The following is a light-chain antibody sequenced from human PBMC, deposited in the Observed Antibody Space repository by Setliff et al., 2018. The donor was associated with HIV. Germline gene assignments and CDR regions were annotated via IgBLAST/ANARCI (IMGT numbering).Light chain of an antibody. CDR2: RND. J-gene: IGLJ1*01. CDR3: AAWNDRPTGIYV. V-gene: IGLV1-47*01. CDR1: SSNIETHY. Sequence: QSVLTQPPSASWAPGQTVTISCSGSSSNIETHYVYWYQQFPGTAPKLLIYRNDQRPSGVPARFSGSKSGTSAALTISDLRAEDEAEYFCAAWNDRPTGIYVFGTGTKVT.